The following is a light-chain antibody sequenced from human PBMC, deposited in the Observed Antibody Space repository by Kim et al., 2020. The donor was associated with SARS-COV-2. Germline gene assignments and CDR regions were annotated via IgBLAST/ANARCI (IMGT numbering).Light chain of an antibody. V-gene: IGLV3-1*01. CDR3: QAWDSSTPNWV. Sequence: PGQTASITCSGDKLGDKYACWYQQKPGQSPVLVIYQDSKRPSGIPERFSGSNSGNTATLTISGTQAMDEADYYCQAWDSSTPNWVFGGGTKLTVL. J-gene: IGLJ3*02. CDR1: KLGDKY. CDR2: QDS.